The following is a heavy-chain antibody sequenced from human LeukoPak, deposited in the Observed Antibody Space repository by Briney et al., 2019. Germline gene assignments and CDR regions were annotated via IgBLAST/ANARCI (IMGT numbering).Heavy chain of an antibody. J-gene: IGHJ6*03. Sequence: GASVKVSCKASGYTFTSYYMHWVRQAPGQGLEWMGIINPSGGSTSYAQKFQGRVTMTRDMSTSTVYMELSSLRSEDTAVYYCARAVAAAGTGVRYYYYYMDVWGKGTTVTVSS. CDR1: GYTFTSYY. CDR2: INPSGGST. CDR3: ARAVAAAGTGVRYYYYYMDV. D-gene: IGHD6-13*01. V-gene: IGHV1-46*01.